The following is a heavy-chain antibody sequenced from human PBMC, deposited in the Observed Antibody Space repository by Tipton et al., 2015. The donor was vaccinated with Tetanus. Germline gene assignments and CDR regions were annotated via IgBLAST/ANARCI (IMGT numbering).Heavy chain of an antibody. V-gene: IGHV4-39*07. Sequence: TLSLTCTVSGGSISSSYYYWSWIRQSPGKGLEWIGEINHSGSTTYSPSFKSRVTISVDTPKNQFSLKLTSLTVADTAVYYCARGGSSSYGPRGFDLWGRGTLVTVSS. D-gene: IGHD5-18*01. CDR3: ARGGSSSYGPRGFDL. CDR1: GGSISSSYYY. CDR2: INHSGST. J-gene: IGHJ2*01.